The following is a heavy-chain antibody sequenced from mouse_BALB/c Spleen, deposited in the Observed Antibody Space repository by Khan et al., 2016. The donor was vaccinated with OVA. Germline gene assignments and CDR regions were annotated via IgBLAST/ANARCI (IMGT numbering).Heavy chain of an antibody. CDR3: ARVYGGDFDY. CDR2: ISYSGNT. D-gene: IGHD1-1*01. CDR1: GYSITSDYA. V-gene: IGHV3-2*02. J-gene: IGHJ2*01. Sequence: EVQLQESGPGLVKPSQSLSLTCTVTGYSITSDYAWNWIRQFPRNKLEWMGFISYSGNTNYNPSLKRRISISRDTSENQFFLQLNSVTTEDTATYYCARVYGGDFDYWGQGTTLTVAS.